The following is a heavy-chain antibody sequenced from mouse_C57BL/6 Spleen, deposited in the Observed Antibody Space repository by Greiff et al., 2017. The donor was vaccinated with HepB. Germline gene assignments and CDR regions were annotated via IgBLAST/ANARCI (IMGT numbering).Heavy chain of an antibody. J-gene: IGHJ3*01. V-gene: IGHV1-9*01. CDR2: ILPGSGST. Sequence: QVQLQQSGAELMKPGASVKLSCKATGYTFTGYWIEWVKQRPGHGLEWIGEILPGSGSTNYNEKFKGKATFTADTSSNTAYMQLSSLTTEDSAIYYCARFYDGYYPWFAYWGQGTLVTVSA. CDR3: ARFYDGYYPWFAY. D-gene: IGHD2-3*01. CDR1: GYTFTGYW.